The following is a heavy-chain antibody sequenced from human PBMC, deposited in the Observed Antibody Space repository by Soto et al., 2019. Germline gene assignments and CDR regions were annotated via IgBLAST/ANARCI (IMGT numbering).Heavy chain of an antibody. CDR3: ARDSVGATHFDY. J-gene: IGHJ4*02. CDR2: IWYDGSNK. V-gene: IGHV3-33*01. Sequence: GGSLRLSCAASGFTFSNFGMHWVRQAPGKGLEWVAVIWYDGSNKYYADSVKGRFTISRDNSKNTLYLQMNSLRAEDTAVYYCARDSVGATHFDYWGQGTLVTVSS. D-gene: IGHD1-26*01. CDR1: GFTFSNFG.